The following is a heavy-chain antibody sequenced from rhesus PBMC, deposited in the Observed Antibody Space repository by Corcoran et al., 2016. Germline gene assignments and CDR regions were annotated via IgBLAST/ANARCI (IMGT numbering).Heavy chain of an antibody. CDR2: VSNDGGST. CDR1: GFSFRDYY. V-gene: IGHV3-178*01. Sequence: EVQLVESGGGLAKPGGSLRLACAASGFSFRDYYMVGVGQVPGKELEWISRVSNDGGSTWYADSVKARFTISRENAKNTVYFQMNSLRPEDTAVYYCARSGTWNFDYWGQGVLVTVSS. D-gene: IGHD6-25*01. CDR3: ARSGTWNFDY. J-gene: IGHJ4*01.